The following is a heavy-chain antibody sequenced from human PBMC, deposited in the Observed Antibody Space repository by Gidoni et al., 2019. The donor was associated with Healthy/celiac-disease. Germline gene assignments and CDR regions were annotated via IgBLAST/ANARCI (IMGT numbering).Heavy chain of an antibody. V-gene: IGHV3-64*01. CDR1: AFTFSSYA. CDR3: AREMGSGSYFEVGASAVDY. CDR2: ISSNGGST. D-gene: IGHD1-26*01. Sequence: EVQLVESGGGLVQPGGSLRLSCAASAFTFSSYAMHWVRPAPGKGLEYVSAISSNGGSTYYANTVKGRFTISRDNSKNTLYLQMGSLRAEDMAVYYCAREMGSGSYFEVGASAVDYWGQGTLVTVSS. J-gene: IGHJ4*02.